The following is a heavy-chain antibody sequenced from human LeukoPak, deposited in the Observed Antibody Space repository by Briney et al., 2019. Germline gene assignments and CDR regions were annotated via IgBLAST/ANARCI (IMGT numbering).Heavy chain of an antibody. CDR3: AKGRGGWLQFYFDY. V-gene: IGHV3-30*18. J-gene: IGHJ4*02. D-gene: IGHD5-24*01. Sequence: PGGSLRLSCAASGFTFSSYGMHWVRQAPGKGLEWVAVISYDGSNKYYADSVKGRFTISRDNSKNTLYLQMNSLRAEDTAVYYCAKGRGGWLQFYFDYWGQGTLVTVSS. CDR2: ISYDGSNK. CDR1: GFTFSSYG.